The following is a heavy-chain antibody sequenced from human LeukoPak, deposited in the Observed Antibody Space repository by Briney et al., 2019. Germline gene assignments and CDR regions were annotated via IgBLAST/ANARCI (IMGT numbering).Heavy chain of an antibody. CDR3: ARVGYSSGWYFDY. Sequence: GGSLRLSCAASGFTFSSYAMHWVRQAPGKGLEWVAVISYDGSNKYYADSVKGRFTVSRDNSKNTLYLQMNSLRAEDTAVYYCARVGYSSGWYFDYWGQGTLVTVSS. V-gene: IGHV3-30-3*01. CDR2: ISYDGSNK. D-gene: IGHD6-19*01. CDR1: GFTFSSYA. J-gene: IGHJ4*02.